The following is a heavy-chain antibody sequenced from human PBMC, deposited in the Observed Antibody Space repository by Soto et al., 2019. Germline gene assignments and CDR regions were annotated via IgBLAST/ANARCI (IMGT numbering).Heavy chain of an antibody. D-gene: IGHD3-3*01. J-gene: IGHJ3*02. CDR1: GFTFSSYA. CDR3: AKDRGLHDFWSGTGRRSDAFDI. V-gene: IGHV3-23*01. CDR2: ISGSGGST. Sequence: EVQLLESGGGLVQPGGSLRLSCAASGFTFSSYAMSWVRQAPGKGLEWVSAISGSGGSTYYADSVKGRFTISRDNSKNTLYLQMNSLRAEDTAVYYCAKDRGLHDFWSGTGRRSDAFDIWGQGTMVTVSS.